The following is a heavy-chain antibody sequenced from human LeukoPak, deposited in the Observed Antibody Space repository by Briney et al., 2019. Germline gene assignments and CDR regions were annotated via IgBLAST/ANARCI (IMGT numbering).Heavy chain of an antibody. D-gene: IGHD6-19*01. CDR2: INPSGGST. CDR1: GYTFSSYC. J-gene: IGHJ4*02. CDR3: ARVRAGLCDY. Sequence: ASVKVSCKASGYTFSSYCMHWVRQAPGQGLEWMGIINPSGGSTSYAQKFQGRVTMTRDTSTSTVYMELSSLRSEDTAVYYCARVRAGLCDYWGQGTLVTVSS. V-gene: IGHV1-46*01.